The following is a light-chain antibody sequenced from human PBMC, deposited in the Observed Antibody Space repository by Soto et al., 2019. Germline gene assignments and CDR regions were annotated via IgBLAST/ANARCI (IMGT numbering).Light chain of an antibody. CDR2: DAS. Sequence: EIVLTQSPATLSLSPGERATLSCRASQSVSSYLAWYQQKPGQAPRLLIYDASNRATGIPARFSGSGSGTDFTLNISSLEPEDFAVYYCQKRSNWPLTFGPGTKVDIK. J-gene: IGKJ3*01. V-gene: IGKV3-11*01. CDR1: QSVSSY. CDR3: QKRSNWPLT.